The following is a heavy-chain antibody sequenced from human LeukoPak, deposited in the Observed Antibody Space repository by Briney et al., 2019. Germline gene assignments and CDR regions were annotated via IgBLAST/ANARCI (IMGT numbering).Heavy chain of an antibody. CDR1: GFTFSSYV. D-gene: IGHD6-19*01. J-gene: IGHJ4*02. Sequence: GGSLRLSCAASGFTFSSYVMHWVRQAPGKGLEGVAIISYDGSNEYYADSVKGRFTISRDNSKNTLYLQLNSLRAEDTAVYYCAKRRIVGDLPVAAFDYWGQGTLVTVSS. CDR3: AKRRIVGDLPVAAFDY. V-gene: IGHV3-30*04. CDR2: ISYDGSNE.